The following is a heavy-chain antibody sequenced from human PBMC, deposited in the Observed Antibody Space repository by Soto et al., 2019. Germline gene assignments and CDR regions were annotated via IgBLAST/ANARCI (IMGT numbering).Heavy chain of an antibody. Sequence: PSETLSLTCTVSGGSISSYYWSWIRQPPGKGLEWIGYIYYSGSTNYNPSLKSRVTISVDTSKNQFSLKLSSVTAADTAVYYCSRRGGDYFVYCGQGSLVTVSS. CDR1: GGSISSYY. CDR3: SRRGGDYFVY. J-gene: IGHJ4*02. V-gene: IGHV4-59*08. D-gene: IGHD3-16*01. CDR2: IYYSGST.